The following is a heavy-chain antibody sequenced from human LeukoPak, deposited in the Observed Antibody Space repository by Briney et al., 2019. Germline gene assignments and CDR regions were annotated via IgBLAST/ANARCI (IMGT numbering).Heavy chain of an antibody. Sequence: SVKVSCKASGGTFSSYAISWVRQAPGQGLEWMGGIIPIFGTANYAQKFQGRVTITADESTSTAYMELSSLRSEDTAVYYCAGEPVSGWYTSDYYFDYWGQGTLVTVSS. J-gene: IGHJ4*02. CDR1: GGTFSSYA. CDR3: AGEPVSGWYTSDYYFDY. D-gene: IGHD6-19*01. V-gene: IGHV1-69*01. CDR2: IIPIFGTA.